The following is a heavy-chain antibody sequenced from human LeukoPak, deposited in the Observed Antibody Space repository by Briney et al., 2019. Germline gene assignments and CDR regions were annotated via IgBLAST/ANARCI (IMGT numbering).Heavy chain of an antibody. V-gene: IGHV4-59*01. D-gene: IGHD3-16*01. J-gene: IGHJ4*02. CDR3: ARESDYGYYFDY. Sequence: SETLSLTCTVSGGSISSYYWSWIRQPPGKGLEWIGYIYYSGSTNYNPSLKSRVTISVGTSKNQFSLKLSSVTAADTAVYYCARESDYGYYFDYWGQGTLVTVSS. CDR2: IYYSGST. CDR1: GGSISSYY.